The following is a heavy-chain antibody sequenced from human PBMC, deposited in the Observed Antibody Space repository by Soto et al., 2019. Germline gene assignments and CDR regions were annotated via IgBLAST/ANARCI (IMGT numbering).Heavy chain of an antibody. V-gene: IGHV4-39*01. J-gene: IGHJ4*02. Sequence: SETLSLTCTVSGGSISSSSYYWGWIRQPPGKGLEWIGSIYYSGSTYYNPSLKSRVTISVDTSKNQFSLKLSSVTAADTAVYYCARKINGAAGNGHFDYWGQRTLVTVSS. D-gene: IGHD6-13*01. CDR3: ARKINGAAGNGHFDY. CDR1: GGSISSSSYY. CDR2: IYYSGST.